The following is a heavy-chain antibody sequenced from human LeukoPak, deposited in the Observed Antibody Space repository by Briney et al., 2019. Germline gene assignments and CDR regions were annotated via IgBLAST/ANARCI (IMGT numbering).Heavy chain of an antibody. D-gene: IGHD3-9*01. CDR3: ARGLAIFSTGTPPY. CDR2: ISSSGSTI. Sequence: GGSLRVSSAASGFTFSSYEMNWVRQAPGKGLEWGSYISSSGSTIYYADSVKGRFTTSRENAKNSLYLQMNSLRAEDTAVYYCARGLAIFSTGTPPYWGQGTLVTVSS. J-gene: IGHJ4*02. CDR1: GFTFSSYE. V-gene: IGHV3-48*03.